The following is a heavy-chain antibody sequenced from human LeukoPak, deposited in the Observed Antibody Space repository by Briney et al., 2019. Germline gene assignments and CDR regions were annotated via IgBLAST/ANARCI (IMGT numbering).Heavy chain of an antibody. V-gene: IGHV4-34*01. CDR3: ARGLWAARPLNWFDP. J-gene: IGHJ5*02. CDR2: INHSGST. CDR1: GFTFSSYW. D-gene: IGHD6-6*01. Sequence: GSLRLSCAASGFTFSSYWMSWVRQAPGKGLEWIGEINHSGSTNYNPSLKSRVTISVDTSKNQFSLKLSSVTAADTAVYYCARGLWAARPLNWFDPWGQGTLVTVSS.